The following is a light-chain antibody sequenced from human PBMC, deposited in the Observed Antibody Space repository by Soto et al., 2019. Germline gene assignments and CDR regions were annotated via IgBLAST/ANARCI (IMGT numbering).Light chain of an antibody. CDR3: QQYGGSPYT. V-gene: IGKV3-20*01. CDR1: QSVRSNY. Sequence: EIVLTQSPGTLSLSPGERATLSCRASQSVRSNYLAWYQQKPGQAPRLLIYGASSRATGIPDRFSGTGSGTDFTLTLSRLEPEHFAVYYCQQYGGSPYTFGQGTKLEIK. J-gene: IGKJ2*01. CDR2: GAS.